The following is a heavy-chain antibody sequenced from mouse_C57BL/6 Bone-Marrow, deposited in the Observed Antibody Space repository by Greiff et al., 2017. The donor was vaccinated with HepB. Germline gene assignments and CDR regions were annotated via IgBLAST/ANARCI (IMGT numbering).Heavy chain of an antibody. CDR2: IWWDDDK. D-gene: IGHD1-1*01. V-gene: IGHV8-8*01. Sequence: QVQLKESGPGILQPSQTLSLTCSFSGFSLSTFGMGVGWIRQPSGKGLEWLAHIWWDDDKYYNPALKSRLTISKDTSKNQVFLKIANVDTADTATYYCARIRIHYYGSSRGNWYFDVWGTGTTVTVSS. J-gene: IGHJ1*03. CDR1: GFSLSTFGMG. CDR3: ARIRIHYYGSSRGNWYFDV.